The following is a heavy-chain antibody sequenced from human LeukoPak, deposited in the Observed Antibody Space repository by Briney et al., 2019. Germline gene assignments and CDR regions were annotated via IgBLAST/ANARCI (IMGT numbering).Heavy chain of an antibody. V-gene: IGHV3-21*01. CDR2: ISRSSRHV. CDR3: VRDLMGSGSTTAYLHH. D-gene: IGHD1-1*01. J-gene: IGHJ1*01. Sequence: PGGSLRLSCAASGFTFSSYAMSWVRQAPGKGLEWVSSISRSSRHVYYAGSVKGRFTISRDNAKNSLYLQMNSLRAEDMAVYFCVRDLMGSGSTTAYLHHWGQGNLVTVSS. CDR1: GFTFSSYA.